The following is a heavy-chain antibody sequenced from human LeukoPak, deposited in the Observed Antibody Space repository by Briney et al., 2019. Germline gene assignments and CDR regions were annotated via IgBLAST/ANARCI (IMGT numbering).Heavy chain of an antibody. D-gene: IGHD3-22*01. Sequence: GGSLRLSCAASGFTFSSYGMHWVRQAPGKGLEWVSAISGSGGSTFYADSVKGRFTISRDNSKNTLCLQMNSLRAEDTAVYYCAKDGYYDTLRAFDIWGQGTMVTVSS. CDR3: AKDGYYDTLRAFDI. CDR1: GFTFSSYG. CDR2: ISGSGGST. V-gene: IGHV3-23*01. J-gene: IGHJ3*02.